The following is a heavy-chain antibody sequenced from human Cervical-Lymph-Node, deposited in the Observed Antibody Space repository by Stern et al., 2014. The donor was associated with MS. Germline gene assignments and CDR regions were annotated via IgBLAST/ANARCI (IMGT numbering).Heavy chain of an antibody. J-gene: IGHJ5*02. CDR2: IYYSGST. Sequence: QVQLQESGPGLVKPSQTLSLTCTVSGGSISSGGYYWSWIRQHPGKGLEWIVYIYYSGSTYYNPSLKSRVTISVDTSKKHYSLQLSSVTAADTAVYYCARDLRYYYDSSGYYYRWFDPWGQGTLVTVSS. V-gene: IGHV4-31*03. D-gene: IGHD3-22*01. CDR3: ARDLRYYYDSSGYYYRWFDP. CDR1: GGSISSGGYY.